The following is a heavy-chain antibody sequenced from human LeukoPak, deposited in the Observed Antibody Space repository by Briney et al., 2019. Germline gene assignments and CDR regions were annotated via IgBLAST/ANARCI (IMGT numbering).Heavy chain of an antibody. CDR2: INHSGST. V-gene: IGHV4-34*01. CDR3: ARKTYGDWFDP. D-gene: IGHD4-17*01. Sequence: SETLSLTCAVYGGSFSGYYWSWIRQPPGEGLEWIGEINHSGSTNYNPSLKSRVTISVDTSKNQFSLKLSSVTAADTAVYYCARKTYGDWFDPWGQGTLVTVSS. CDR1: GGSFSGYY. J-gene: IGHJ5*02.